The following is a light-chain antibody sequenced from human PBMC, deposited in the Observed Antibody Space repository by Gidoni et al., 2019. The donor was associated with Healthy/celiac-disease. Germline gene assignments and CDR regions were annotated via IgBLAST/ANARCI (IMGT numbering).Light chain of an antibody. V-gene: IGLV3-1*01. CDR2: QDS. CDR3: QAWDSSVV. CDR1: KLGDKY. J-gene: IGLJ2*01. Sequence: YEPTQPPSVSVSPGQTASITGSGDKLGDKYACWYQQKPGQSPVLVIYQDSKRPSGIPARFSGSNSGNTATLTISGTQAMDEADYYCQAWDSSVVFGGGTKLTVL.